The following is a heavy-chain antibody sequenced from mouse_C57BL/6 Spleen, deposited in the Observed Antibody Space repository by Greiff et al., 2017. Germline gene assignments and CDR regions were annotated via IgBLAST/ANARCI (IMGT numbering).Heavy chain of an antibody. CDR1: GYSITSGYY. CDR3: ARNHYSNYVYAMDY. J-gene: IGHJ4*01. D-gene: IGHD2-5*01. CDR2: ISYDGSN. Sequence: EVQLQQSGPGLVKPSQSLSLTCSVTGYSITSGYYWNWIRQFPGNKLEWMGYISYDGSNNYNPSLKNRISITRDTSKNQFFLKLNSVTTEDTATYYCARNHYSNYVYAMDYWGQGTSVTVSS. V-gene: IGHV3-6*01.